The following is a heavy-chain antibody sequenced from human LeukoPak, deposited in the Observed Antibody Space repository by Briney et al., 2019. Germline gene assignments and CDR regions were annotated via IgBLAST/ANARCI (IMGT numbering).Heavy chain of an antibody. Sequence: SETLSLTCAVYGGSFSDYYWSWIRQPPGKGLEWIGEINHSGSTNYNPSLKSRVTISVDTSKNQFSLKLSSVTAADTAVYYCARHGGSNHIQRTFDIWGQGTMVTVSS. CDR3: ARHGGSNHIQRTFDI. J-gene: IGHJ3*02. CDR2: INHSGST. D-gene: IGHD1-26*01. CDR1: GGSFSDYY. V-gene: IGHV4-34*01.